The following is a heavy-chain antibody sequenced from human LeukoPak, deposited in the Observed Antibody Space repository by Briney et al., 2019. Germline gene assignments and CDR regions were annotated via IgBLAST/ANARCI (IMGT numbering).Heavy chain of an antibody. Sequence: SETLSLTCTLSGASISSYYWNWVRQPPGKGLEWIGYIYYSGSTKYNPSLKSRVTISVDTSKNQFSLRLRSVTAADTAVYYCARGGFLDPFDPWGQGTLVTVSS. CDR3: ARGGFLDPFDP. J-gene: IGHJ5*02. D-gene: IGHD1-1*01. CDR2: IYYSGST. CDR1: GASISSYY. V-gene: IGHV4-59*01.